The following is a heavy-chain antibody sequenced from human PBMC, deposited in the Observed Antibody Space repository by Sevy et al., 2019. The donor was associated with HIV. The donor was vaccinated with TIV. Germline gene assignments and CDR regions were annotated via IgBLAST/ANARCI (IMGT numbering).Heavy chain of an antibody. CDR2: ISSTSGYI. D-gene: IGHD1-1*01. CDR1: GFTFSSYR. J-gene: IGHJ4*02. Sequence: GGSLRLSCAASGFTFSSYRMTWVRQAPGKGLEWVSCISSTSGYINYADSVKGRFTISRDNTKNLLYLQMDSLRAEDTAVYYCARAVLEISTWRSDYWGQGTLVTVSS. V-gene: IGHV3-21*01. CDR3: ARAVLEISTWRSDY.